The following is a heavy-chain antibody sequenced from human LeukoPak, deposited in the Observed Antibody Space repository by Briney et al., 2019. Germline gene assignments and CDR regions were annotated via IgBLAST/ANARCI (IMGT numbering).Heavy chain of an antibody. D-gene: IGHD1-1*01. CDR2: IWDDGSNE. CDR3: ARDHSGTQDY. V-gene: IGHV3-33*01. J-gene: IGHJ4*02. CDR1: GFTFSNYG. Sequence: GRSLRLSCAASGFTFSNYGMHWVRQAPGKGLEWVAVIWDDGSNEYYADSVKGRFTIFRDNRRNTLYLQMNSLGAEDTAVYSCARDHSGTQDYWGQGTLVTVSS.